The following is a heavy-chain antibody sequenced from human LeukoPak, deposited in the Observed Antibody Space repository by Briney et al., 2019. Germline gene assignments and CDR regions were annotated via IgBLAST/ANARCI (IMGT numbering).Heavy chain of an antibody. V-gene: IGHV3-23*01. D-gene: IGHD3-10*01. CDR2: ISGSGGST. CDR1: GFTFSSYG. J-gene: IGHJ5*02. CDR3: VNSGFDP. Sequence: GGSLRLSCAASGFTFSSYGMSWVRQAPGKGLEWVSAISGSGGSTYYADSVKGRFTISRDNFKNTLSLQMNGLRVEDTALYYCVNSGFDPWGQGTLVTVSS.